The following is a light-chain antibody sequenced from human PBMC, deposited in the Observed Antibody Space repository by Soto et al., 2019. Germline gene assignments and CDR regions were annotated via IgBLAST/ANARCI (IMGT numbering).Light chain of an antibody. V-gene: IGKV3-11*01. J-gene: IGKJ5*01. CDR1: QTISSS. CDR2: DAS. CDR3: QQYSRAPIT. Sequence: IVFTQSLATLSLSPGERATLSCRSSQTISSSLAWYQQKPGQSPMLLICDASNMASGAPPRFSGSGSGTDFILTISSLEPEDSGVYYCQQYSRAPITFGQGTRLEIK.